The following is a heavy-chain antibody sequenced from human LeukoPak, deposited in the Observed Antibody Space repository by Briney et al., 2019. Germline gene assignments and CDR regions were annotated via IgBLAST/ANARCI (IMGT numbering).Heavy chain of an antibody. J-gene: IGHJ3*02. CDR3: AKDGTLGYCSGGSCYSDAFDI. Sequence: GGSLRLSCAASEFTFTNYALSWVRQAPGKGLEWVSAISGSGGSTYYADSVKGRFTISRDNSKNTLYLQMNSLRAEDTAVYYCAKDGTLGYCSGGSCYSDAFDIWGQGTMVTVSS. CDR1: EFTFTNYA. V-gene: IGHV3-23*01. D-gene: IGHD2-15*01. CDR2: ISGSGGST.